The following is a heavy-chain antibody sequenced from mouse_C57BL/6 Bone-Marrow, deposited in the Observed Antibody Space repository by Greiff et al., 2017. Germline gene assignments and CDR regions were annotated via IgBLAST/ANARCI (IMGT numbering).Heavy chain of an antibody. CDR2: IRSKSNNYAT. J-gene: IGHJ3*01. CDR1: GFSFNTYA. Sequence: EVKLMESGGGLVQPKGSLKLSCAASGFSFNTYAMNWVRQAPGKGLEWVARIRSKSNNYATYYADSVKDRFTISRDDSESMLYLQMNNLKTEDTAMYYCVGPLAYYSIFAYWGQGTLVTVSA. V-gene: IGHV10-1*01. CDR3: VGPLAYYSIFAY. D-gene: IGHD2-5*01.